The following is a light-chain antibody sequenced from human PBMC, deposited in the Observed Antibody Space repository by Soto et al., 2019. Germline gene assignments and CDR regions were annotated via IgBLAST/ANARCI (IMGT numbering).Light chain of an antibody. CDR2: GAS. J-gene: IGKJ2*01. V-gene: IGKV3-15*01. CDR3: QHYNNGPPYT. Sequence: EVVLTQSPATLSVSPGERATLSCRASQSVSSHLAWYQQKPGQAPRLLIYGASTRATGIPDRFSGSGSGTEFTLSISSLQSEDFAVYYCQHYNNGPPYTFGQGTKLEIK. CDR1: QSVSSH.